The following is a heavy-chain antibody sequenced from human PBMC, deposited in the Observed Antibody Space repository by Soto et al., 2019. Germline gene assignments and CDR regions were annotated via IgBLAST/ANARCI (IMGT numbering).Heavy chain of an antibody. CDR1: GYTFTDYA. D-gene: IGHD2-2*01. CDR2: ISPDNGNT. V-gene: IGHV1-18*01. Sequence: QVQLVQSEAEVKKPGASVKVSCKASGYTFTDYAITWVRQVPGQGLEWMGWISPDNGNTNYAQKFQGRVTMTTDPSATTVYMEVRSLRSDDTALHYCARGVRPVAETADAFTPFDFWGQGTLVTVSS. CDR3: ARGVRPVAETADAFTPFDF. J-gene: IGHJ4*02.